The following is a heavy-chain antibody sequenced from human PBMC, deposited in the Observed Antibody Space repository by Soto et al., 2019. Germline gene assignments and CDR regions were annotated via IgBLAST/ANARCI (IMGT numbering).Heavy chain of an antibody. V-gene: IGHV1-69*13. J-gene: IGHJ4*02. CDR2: IIPIFGTA. D-gene: IGHD5-12*01. CDR3: ARDKVERRDGYNSYLDY. CDR1: GGTFSRYA. Sequence: SVKVSCKASGGTFSRYAISWVRQAPGQGLEWMGGIIPIFGTANYAQKFQGRATITADESTSTAYMELSSLRSEDTAVYYCARDKVERRDGYNSYLDYPGQRTLVPVSA.